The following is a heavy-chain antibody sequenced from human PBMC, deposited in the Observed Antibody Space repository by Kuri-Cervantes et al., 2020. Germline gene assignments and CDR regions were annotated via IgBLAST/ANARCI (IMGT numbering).Heavy chain of an antibody. CDR2: IGTAGDT. J-gene: IGHJ6*02. CDR1: GFTFSSYD. Sequence: GGSLRLSCAASGFTFSSYDMHWVRQATGKGLEWVSAIGTAGDTYYPGSVKGRFTISRENAKNSLYLQMNSLRAGDTAVYYCARDHDYGDYLVGYYGMDVWGQGTTVTVSS. D-gene: IGHD4-17*01. CDR3: ARDHDYGDYLVGYYGMDV. V-gene: IGHV3-13*01.